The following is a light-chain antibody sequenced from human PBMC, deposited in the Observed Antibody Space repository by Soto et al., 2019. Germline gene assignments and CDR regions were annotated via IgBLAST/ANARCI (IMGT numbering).Light chain of an antibody. V-gene: IGKV1-39*01. CDR1: QNIDSF. J-gene: IGKJ5*01. CDR3: QQSRGFPRT. CDR2: AAA. Sequence: DIQMTQSPSSLSASIGDRITINCRASQNIDSFLTWYQQKPGKAPKLLIYAAASLQPGVPSRFRGSGSGTDFTLTITSLQPEDFATYFCQQSRGFPRTFGQGTRLDVK.